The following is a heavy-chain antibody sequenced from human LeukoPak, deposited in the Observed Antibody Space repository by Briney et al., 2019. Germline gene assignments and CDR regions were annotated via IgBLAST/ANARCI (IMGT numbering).Heavy chain of an antibody. J-gene: IGHJ4*02. V-gene: IGHV4-34*01. CDR3: ARGTVAGTEANFDY. CDR2: INHSGST. D-gene: IGHD6-19*01. Sequence: SETLSLTCAVYGGSFSGYYWSWIRQPPGKGLEWIGEINHSGSTSYNPPLKSRVTISVDTSKNQFSLKLSSVTAADTAVYYCARGTVAGTEANFDYWGQGTLVTVSS. CDR1: GGSFSGYY.